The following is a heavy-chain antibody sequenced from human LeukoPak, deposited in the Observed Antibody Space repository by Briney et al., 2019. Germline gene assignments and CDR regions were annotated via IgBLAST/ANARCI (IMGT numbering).Heavy chain of an antibody. D-gene: IGHD6-13*01. Sequence: GGSLRLSCAASGFTVSSNYMSWVRQAPGKGLEWVSIIYSGGNTYYVDSVKGRFTTSRDNSKNTLYLQMNSLRAEDTAVYYCATRAAAGYYYGMDVWGQGTTVTVSS. V-gene: IGHV3-53*01. CDR1: GFTVSSNY. CDR3: ATRAAAGYYYGMDV. J-gene: IGHJ6*02. CDR2: IYSGGNT.